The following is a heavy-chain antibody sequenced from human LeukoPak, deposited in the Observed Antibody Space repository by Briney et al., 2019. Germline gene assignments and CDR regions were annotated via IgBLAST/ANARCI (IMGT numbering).Heavy chain of an antibody. CDR2: IYYSGST. V-gene: IGHV4-39*01. Sequence: SETLSLTCTVSGGSISSSSYYWGWIRPPPGKGLEWIGSIYYSGSTYYNPSLKSRVTISVDTSKNQFSLKLSSVTAADTAVYYCASEADYGSGSTNDYWGQGTLVTVSS. CDR3: ASEADYGSGSTNDY. CDR1: GGSISSSSYY. J-gene: IGHJ4*02. D-gene: IGHD3-10*01.